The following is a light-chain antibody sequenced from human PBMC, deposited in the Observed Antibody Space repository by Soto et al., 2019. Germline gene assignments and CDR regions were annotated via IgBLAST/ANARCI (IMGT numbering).Light chain of an antibody. V-gene: IGKV3-20*01. CDR1: QSVSSSF. CDR2: GAS. Sequence: EIVLSQSPGTLSLSPGESATLSCSSSQSVSSSFLAWSQQKAGQAPRLLIYGASRRATGIPDRFSGSGSETDFTLTISRLEPEDFALYYCQQYGSSAPITFGQGTRLEIK. CDR3: QQYGSSAPIT. J-gene: IGKJ5*01.